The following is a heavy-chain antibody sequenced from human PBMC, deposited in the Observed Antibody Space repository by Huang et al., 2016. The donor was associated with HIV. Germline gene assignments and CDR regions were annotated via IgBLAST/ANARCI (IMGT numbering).Heavy chain of an antibody. Sequence: QGQLVESGGGVVRPGRSLRLFCAASGFSFSNYAMHWVRQAPGKRMEWVTFISNDGTTTYYANSVKGRFTISRDNFKNTLYLQMNRLRGDDTAVYYCTREYTVAGAFDIWGQGTMVTVSS. CDR1: GFSFSNYA. V-gene: IGHV3-30-3*01. D-gene: IGHD5-12*01. J-gene: IGHJ3*02. CDR2: ISNDGTTT. CDR3: TREYTVAGAFDI.